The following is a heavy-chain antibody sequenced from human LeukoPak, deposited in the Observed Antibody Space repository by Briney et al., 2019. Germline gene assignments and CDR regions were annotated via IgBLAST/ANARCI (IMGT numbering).Heavy chain of an antibody. CDR2: ISSNGGRT. CDR3: ARDPGGYSSQYYFDY. D-gene: IGHD3-22*01. J-gene: IGHJ4*02. CDR1: GFTFSSYA. V-gene: IGHV3-64*01. Sequence: GGSLRLSCAASGFTFSSYAMHWVRQAPGKGLEYVSTISSNGGRTYYANSVEGRFTISRDNSKNTLYLQMGSLRAEDMAVYYCARDPGGYSSQYYFDYWGQGTLVTVSS.